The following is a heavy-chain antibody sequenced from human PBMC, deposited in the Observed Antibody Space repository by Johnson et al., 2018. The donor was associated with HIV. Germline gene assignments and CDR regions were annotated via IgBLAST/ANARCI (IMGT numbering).Heavy chain of an antibody. Sequence: VQLVESGGGLVQPGGSLRLSCAASGFTFSSYWMHWVRQAPGKGLVWVSRINSDGSSTSYADSVKGRFTISRDNAKNTLYLKMNSLRAEDTAVYYCARDGYNYVAFDIWGQGTMVTVSS. CDR2: INSDGSST. CDR1: GFTFSSYW. CDR3: ARDGYNYVAFDI. D-gene: IGHD5-24*01. V-gene: IGHV3-74*01. J-gene: IGHJ3*02.